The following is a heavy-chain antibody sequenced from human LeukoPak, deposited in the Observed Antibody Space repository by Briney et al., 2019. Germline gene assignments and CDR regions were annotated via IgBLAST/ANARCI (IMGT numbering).Heavy chain of an antibody. CDR1: GGSFSGYY. CDR2: INHSGRT. CDR3: ARVRSTVTTYWFDP. V-gene: IGHV4-34*01. Sequence: SETLSLTCAVSGGSFSGYYWTWIRQPPGKGLEWIGEINHSGRTNYNPSLKSRVTISVDTSKNQFSLKLSSVTAADTAVYYCARVRSTVTTYWFDPWGQGTLVTVSS. J-gene: IGHJ5*02. D-gene: IGHD4-11*01.